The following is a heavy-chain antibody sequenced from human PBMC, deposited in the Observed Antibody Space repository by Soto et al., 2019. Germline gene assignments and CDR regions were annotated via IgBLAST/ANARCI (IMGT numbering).Heavy chain of an antibody. CDR2: ISGSGGST. CDR3: EKDFRSWQNWSDP. D-gene: IGHD6-13*01. J-gene: IGHJ5*02. CDR1: GFTFSSYA. Sequence: GGSLRLSCAASGFTFSSYAMSWVRQAPGKGLEWVSAISGSGGSTYYADSVKGRFTISRDNSKNTLYLQMNSLRAEDTAVYYYEKDFRSWQNWSDPWGQGTLVTVSS. V-gene: IGHV3-23*01.